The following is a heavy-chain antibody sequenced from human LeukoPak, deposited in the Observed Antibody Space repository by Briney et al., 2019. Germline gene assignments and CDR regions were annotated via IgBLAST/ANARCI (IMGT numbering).Heavy chain of an antibody. Sequence: GGSLRLSCTASGFIFGSYSMHWVRQAPGKGLEWVGFIRSKAYGGTTKNAASVKGRFTISRDDSRSIAYLQMNSLKTEDTAVYYCTRRYNYDSSGYYYVRDAFDIWGQGTMVTVSS. J-gene: IGHJ3*02. V-gene: IGHV3-49*04. D-gene: IGHD3-22*01. CDR2: IRSKAYGGTT. CDR1: GFIFGSYS. CDR3: TRRYNYDSSGYYYVRDAFDI.